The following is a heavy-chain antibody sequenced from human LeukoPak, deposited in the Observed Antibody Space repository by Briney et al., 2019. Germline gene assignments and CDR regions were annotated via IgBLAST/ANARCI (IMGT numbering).Heavy chain of an antibody. V-gene: IGHV3-30*18. D-gene: IGHD6-19*01. Sequence: GGSLRLSCAASGFTLSNYGMHCVRQAPGKGLEGVAVISYDGNTKYYADSVRGRFTFSRDNSRNTLYLQMNSLRAEDTAIFYCAKEGSSGFIDSWGQGTLVTVSS. CDR2: ISYDGNTK. CDR1: GFTLSNYG. J-gene: IGHJ4*02. CDR3: AKEGSSGFIDS.